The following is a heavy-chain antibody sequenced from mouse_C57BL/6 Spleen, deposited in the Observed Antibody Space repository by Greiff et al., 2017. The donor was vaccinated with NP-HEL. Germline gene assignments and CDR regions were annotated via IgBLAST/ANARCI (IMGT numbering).Heavy chain of an antibody. Sequence: VQLQQPGAELVKPGASVKLSCKASGYTFTSYWMHWVKQRPGQGLEWIGMIHPNSGSTNYNEKFKSKATLTVDKSSSTAYMQLSSLTSEDSAVYYCARGSSYVDYFDYWGQGTTLTVSS. CDR2: IHPNSGST. V-gene: IGHV1-64*01. J-gene: IGHJ2*01. D-gene: IGHD1-1*01. CDR3: ARGSSYVDYFDY. CDR1: GYTFTSYW.